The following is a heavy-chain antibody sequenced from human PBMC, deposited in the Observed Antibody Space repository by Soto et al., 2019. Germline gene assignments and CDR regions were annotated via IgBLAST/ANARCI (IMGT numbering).Heavy chain of an antibody. J-gene: IGHJ4*02. Sequence: EVQLVESGGGLVQPGRSLRLSCTASGFTFGDYAMSWFRQAPGKGLEWVGFIRSKAYGGTTEYAASVKGRFTISRDDSKSIAYLQMNSVKTEDTAVYYCTREGYDFWSGYYGPLGYWGQGTLVTVSS. CDR2: IRSKAYGGTT. V-gene: IGHV3-49*03. CDR3: TREGYDFWSGYYGPLGY. D-gene: IGHD3-3*01. CDR1: GFTFGDYA.